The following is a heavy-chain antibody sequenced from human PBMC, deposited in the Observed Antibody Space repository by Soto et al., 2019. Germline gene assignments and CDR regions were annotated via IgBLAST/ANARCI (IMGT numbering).Heavy chain of an antibody. CDR3: GGFVGVTAIIGY. V-gene: IGHV3-48*02. Sequence: HPGGSLRLSCAASGFTFSSYSMNWVRQAPGKGLQWVSYISSSSTTIYYADSVKGRFTSSRDNAKNSLYLQMNSVRDEQTAVYYCGGFVGVTAIIGYWGKGTPVTV. J-gene: IGHJ4*02. CDR1: GFTFSSYS. CDR2: ISSSSTTI. D-gene: IGHD2-21*02.